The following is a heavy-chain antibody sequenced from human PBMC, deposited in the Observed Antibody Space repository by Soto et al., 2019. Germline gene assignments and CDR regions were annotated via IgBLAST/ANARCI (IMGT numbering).Heavy chain of an antibody. Sequence: PGGSLRLSCAASGFTFSSYEMNWVRQAPGKGLEWVSYICSSDNTLYYADSVKGRFTISRDNAKNSLYLQMNSLRAEDTAVYYCARRPRGVAGYYYYGMDVWGQGTTVTVSS. CDR3: ARRPRGVAGYYYYGMDV. V-gene: IGHV3-48*03. CDR1: GFTFSSYE. CDR2: ICSSDNTL. D-gene: IGHD3-10*01. J-gene: IGHJ6*02.